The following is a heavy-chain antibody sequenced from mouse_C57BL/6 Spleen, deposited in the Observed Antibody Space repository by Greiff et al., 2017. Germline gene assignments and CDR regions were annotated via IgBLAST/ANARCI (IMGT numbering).Heavy chain of an antibody. CDR3: AKKYYGSSYGFAY. CDR2: IWRGGST. Sequence: VQLQQSGPGLVQPSQSLSITCTVSGFSLTSYGVHWVRQSPGKGLEWLGVIWRGGSTDYNAAFMSRLSITKDNSKSQVFFKMNSLQADDTAIYYCAKKYYGSSYGFAYWGQGTLVTVSA. D-gene: IGHD1-1*01. J-gene: IGHJ3*01. CDR1: GFSLTSYG. V-gene: IGHV2-5*01.